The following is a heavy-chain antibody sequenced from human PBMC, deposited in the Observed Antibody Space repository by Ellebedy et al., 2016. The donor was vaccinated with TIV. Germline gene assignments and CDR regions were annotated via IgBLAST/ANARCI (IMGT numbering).Heavy chain of an antibody. CDR1: GFTFSSYG. J-gene: IGHJ4*02. V-gene: IGHV3-49*03. CDR3: TRSRSIGSGNYYIPSY. D-gene: IGHD3-10*01. Sequence: GESLKISCAASGFTFSSYGMSWFRQAPGKGLEWVSFIRNKAYGGTTEYAASVKGRFTISRDDSKSIAYLQMSSLKTEDTAVYYCTRSRSIGSGNYYIPSYWGQGTLVTVSS. CDR2: IRNKAYGGTT.